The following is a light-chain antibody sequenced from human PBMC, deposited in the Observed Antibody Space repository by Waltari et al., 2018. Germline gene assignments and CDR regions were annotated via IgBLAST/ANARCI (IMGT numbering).Light chain of an antibody. CDR3: QQYNSYHIFT. CDR2: KAS. Sequence: DIQMTQSPSTLSASVGDRVHITCRASQNINSWLAWYQQKPGKAPKLLIYKASSLETGVPSRFSGSESGTEFTLTINSLQPDDFATYYCQQYNSYHIFTFGPGTKVEI. CDR1: QNINSW. V-gene: IGKV1-5*03. J-gene: IGKJ3*01.